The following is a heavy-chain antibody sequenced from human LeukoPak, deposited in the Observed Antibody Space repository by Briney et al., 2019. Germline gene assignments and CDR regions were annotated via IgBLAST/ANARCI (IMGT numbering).Heavy chain of an antibody. CDR3: ARDQGAARQNYYYGMGV. D-gene: IGHD6-6*01. J-gene: IGHJ6*02. Sequence: SETLSLTCTVSGGSISSGGYYWSWIRQHPGKGLEWIGYIYYSGSTYYNPSLKSRVTISVDTSKNQFSLKLSSVTAADTAVYYCARDQGAARQNYYYGMGVWGQGTTVTVSS. V-gene: IGHV4-31*03. CDR2: IYYSGST. CDR1: GGSISSGGYY.